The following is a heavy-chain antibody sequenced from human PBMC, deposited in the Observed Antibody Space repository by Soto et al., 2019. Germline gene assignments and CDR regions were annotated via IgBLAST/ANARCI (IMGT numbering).Heavy chain of an antibody. Sequence: PSETLSLTCTASGGSMSTYYWNWIRQPPGKGLESIGYIYASGSTNYNPSFKSRVAISIDTSKNQISLKLTSVTAADTAVFYCARLIHCKTTSCYFDYWGQGTLVTVSS. CDR3: ARLIHCKTTSCYFDY. D-gene: IGHD2-2*01. J-gene: IGHJ4*02. V-gene: IGHV4-59*01. CDR2: IYASGST. CDR1: GGSMSTYY.